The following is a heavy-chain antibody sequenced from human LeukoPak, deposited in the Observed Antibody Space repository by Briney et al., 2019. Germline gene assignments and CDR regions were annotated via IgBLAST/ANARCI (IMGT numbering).Heavy chain of an antibody. Sequence: GGSLRLSCAASGFTFSTYWMHWVRQAPGKGLVWVSRIHSDGRSTSYADSVNRRFTISRDNAKNTLYLQMNSLRAEDTAVYYCARDRPGNTAIDYWGQGTLVTVSS. CDR3: ARDRPGNTAIDY. CDR2: IHSDGRST. V-gene: IGHV3-74*01. J-gene: IGHJ4*02. D-gene: IGHD5-18*01. CDR1: GFTFSTYW.